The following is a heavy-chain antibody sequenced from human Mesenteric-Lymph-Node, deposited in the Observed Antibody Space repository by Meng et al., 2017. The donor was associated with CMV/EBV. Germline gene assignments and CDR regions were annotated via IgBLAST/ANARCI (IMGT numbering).Heavy chain of an antibody. CDR1: GFTVSSNY. J-gene: IGHJ5*02. CDR2: IYSGGAT. CDR3: ARDSKTPVALDP. Sequence: SCAASGFTVSSNYMGWVRQAPGKGLEWVSIIYSGGATYYADSVKGRFSISRDNSENTLYLQMNRLRAEDTAVYYCARDSKTPVALDPWGQGTLVTVSS. V-gene: IGHV3-53*01.